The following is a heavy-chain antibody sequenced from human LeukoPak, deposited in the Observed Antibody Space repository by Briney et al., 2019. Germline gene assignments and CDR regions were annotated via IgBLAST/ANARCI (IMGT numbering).Heavy chain of an antibody. CDR2: IKSKTDGGTT. D-gene: IGHD6-13*01. Sequence: PGRSLRLSCAASGFTFSNAWMSWVRQAPGKGLEWVGRIKSKTDGGTTDYAAPVKGRFTISRDDSKNTLYLQTNSLKTEDTAVYYCTTDQHSSSWYYFDYWGQGTLVTVSS. CDR3: TTDQHSSSWYYFDY. V-gene: IGHV3-15*01. CDR1: GFTFSNAW. J-gene: IGHJ4*02.